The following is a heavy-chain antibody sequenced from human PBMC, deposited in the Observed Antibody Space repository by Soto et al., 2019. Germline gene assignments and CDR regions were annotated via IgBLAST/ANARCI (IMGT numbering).Heavy chain of an antibody. Sequence: GGSLRLSCAASGFTFDDYTMHWVRQAPGKGQEWVSLISWDGGSTYYADSVKGRFTISRDNSKNSLYLQMNSLRTEETALYYCARKTTTAFAYRGKGPLVTVSS. CDR3: ARKTTTAFAY. J-gene: IGHJ4*02. CDR2: ISWDGGST. D-gene: IGHD4-17*01. V-gene: IGHV3-43*01. CDR1: GFTFDDYT.